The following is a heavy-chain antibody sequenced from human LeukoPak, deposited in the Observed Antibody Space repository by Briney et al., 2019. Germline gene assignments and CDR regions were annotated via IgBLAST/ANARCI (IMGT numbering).Heavy chain of an antibody. CDR3: ARAMGMATPDSDAFDI. Sequence: SETLSLTCTVSGGSISSGDYYWCWIRQPPGKGLEWIGYIYYSGSTYYNPSLKSRVTISVDTSKNQFSLKLSSVTAADTAVYYCARAMGMATPDSDAFDIWGQGTMVTVSS. V-gene: IGHV4-30-4*01. CDR1: GGSISSGDYY. CDR2: IYYSGST. J-gene: IGHJ3*02. D-gene: IGHD5-24*01.